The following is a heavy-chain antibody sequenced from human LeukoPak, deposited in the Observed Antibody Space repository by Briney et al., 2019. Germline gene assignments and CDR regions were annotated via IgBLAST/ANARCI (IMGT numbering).Heavy chain of an antibody. V-gene: IGHV3-74*01. CDR3: ARPRAGYSVFDY. Sequence: GGSLRLSCAASGFXFSSYWIHWVRQAPGKGLVWVSRTSSDGSTTTYADSVKGRFTISRDNAKHTLYLQMNSLRAEDTAVYYCARPRAGYSVFDYWGQGTLVTVSS. CDR2: TSSDGSTT. J-gene: IGHJ4*02. CDR1: GFXFSSYW. D-gene: IGHD6-13*01.